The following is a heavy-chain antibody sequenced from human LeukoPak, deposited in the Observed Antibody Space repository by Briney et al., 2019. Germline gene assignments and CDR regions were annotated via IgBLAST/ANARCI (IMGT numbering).Heavy chain of an antibody. CDR1: GFSFTDYY. CDR2: ISRTGHSA. D-gene: IGHD4-17*01. CDR3: ARAGDSGDFPLGYFYYMDV. V-gene: IGHV3-11*01. Sequence: PGGSLRLSCEASGFSFTDYYVTWIRQAPGKGLEWVSYISRTGHSAYYGDSVAGRFTIPMDTAKNSLFLQMTSLRAEDTAVYYCARAGDSGDFPLGYFYYMDVWGKGTTVTVSS. J-gene: IGHJ6*03.